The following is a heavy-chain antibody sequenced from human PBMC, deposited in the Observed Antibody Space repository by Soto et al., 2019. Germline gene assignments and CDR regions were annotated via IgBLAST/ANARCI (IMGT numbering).Heavy chain of an antibody. V-gene: IGHV3-30-3*01. D-gene: IGHD2-2*01. CDR2: ISYDGSNK. CDR1: GFTFSSYA. Sequence: QVQLVESGGGVVQPGRSLRLSCATSGFTFSSYAIHWVRQAPGNGLEWVAVISYDGSNKNYADSVKGRFTISRDNSKNTVDLQMNSLRAEDTSVYYCARDGVGVVPAAIRFDYWGQGTLVTVSS. CDR3: ARDGVGVVPAAIRFDY. J-gene: IGHJ4*02.